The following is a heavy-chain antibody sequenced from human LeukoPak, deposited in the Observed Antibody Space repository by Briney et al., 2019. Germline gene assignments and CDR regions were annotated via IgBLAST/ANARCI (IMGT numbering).Heavy chain of an antibody. V-gene: IGHV3-23*01. CDR2: ISGSGART. CDR1: GFTFISYA. J-gene: IGHJ4*02. CDR3: AKEQTSSGFFDY. D-gene: IGHD3-10*01. Sequence: GGSLRLSCAASGFTFISYAMSWVRQAPGKGLEWVSAISGSGARTYYADSVKGRFTVSRDNSKNTLCLQMNSLRAEDRAVYYCAKEQTSSGFFDYWGQGTLVTVSS.